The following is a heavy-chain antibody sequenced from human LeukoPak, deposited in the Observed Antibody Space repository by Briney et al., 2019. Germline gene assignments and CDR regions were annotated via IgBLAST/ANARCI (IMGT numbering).Heavy chain of an antibody. CDR3: AREYEGYCSGGSCFRGTYNWFDP. V-gene: IGHV3-74*01. CDR1: GFTFSSYW. D-gene: IGHD2-15*01. CDR2: IKSDGST. J-gene: IGHJ5*02. Sequence: GGSLRLSCAASGFTFSSYWMHWVRQTPGKGLVWVSRIKSDGSTIYADSVKGRFTISRDNSKNTLYLQMNSLRVEDTAVYYCAREYEGYCSGGSCFRGTYNWFDPWGQGTLVTVSS.